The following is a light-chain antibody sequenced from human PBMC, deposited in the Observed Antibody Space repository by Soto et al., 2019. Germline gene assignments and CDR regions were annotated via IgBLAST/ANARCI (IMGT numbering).Light chain of an antibody. J-gene: IGLJ2*01. CDR3: SSYAGNMNLI. CDR2: EVS. Sequence: HSALTQPPSASGSPGQSVTLSCTGSSSDVGGHNHVSWYQQHPGKAPKLMIYEVSKRPSGVPDRFSGSKSVNTASLTVSGLQAEDEADYYCSSYAGNMNLIFGGGTKLTVL. V-gene: IGLV2-8*01. CDR1: SSDVGGHNH.